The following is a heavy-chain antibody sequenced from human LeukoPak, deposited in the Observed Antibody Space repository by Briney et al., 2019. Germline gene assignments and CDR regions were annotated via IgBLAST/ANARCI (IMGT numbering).Heavy chain of an antibody. CDR3: AKPSSTFDWLLWLDY. CDR1: GFTFSSYG. D-gene: IGHD3-9*01. Sequence: GRSLRLSCAASGFTFSSYGMHWVRQAPGKGLEWAAVISYDGSNKYYADSVKGRFTISRDNSKNTLYLQMNSLRAEDTAVYYCAKPSSTFDWLLWLDYWGQGTLVTVSS. V-gene: IGHV3-30*18. J-gene: IGHJ4*02. CDR2: ISYDGSNK.